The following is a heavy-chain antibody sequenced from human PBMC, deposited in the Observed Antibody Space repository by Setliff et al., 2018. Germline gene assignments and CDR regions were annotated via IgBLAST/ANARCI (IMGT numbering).Heavy chain of an antibody. CDR1: GYTFAESI. Sequence: ASVKVSCKASGYTFAESIVSWVRQAPGQGLEWMGWIGVYTGHTSFAQKFEDRVSMSTDKSTNMAYMELRGLRFDGTAVYYCLRLVRYCTKIACQATSGDEVWGLGTLVTVSS. CDR2: IGVYTGHT. D-gene: IGHD2-8*01. V-gene: IGHV1-18*04. CDR3: LRLVRYCTKIACQATSGDEV. J-gene: IGHJ4*02.